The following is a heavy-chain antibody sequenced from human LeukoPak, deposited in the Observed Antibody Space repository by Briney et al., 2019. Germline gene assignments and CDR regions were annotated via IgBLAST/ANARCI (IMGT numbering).Heavy chain of an antibody. J-gene: IGHJ4*02. Sequence: ASVKVSCKASGYTFTSYGISWVRQAPGQGLEWMGWISAYNGSTNYAQKLQGRVTMTTDTSTSTAYMELRSLRSDDTAVYYCARELRGYSYGGFDYWGQGTLVTVSS. CDR3: ARELRGYSYGGFDY. V-gene: IGHV1-18*01. CDR1: GYTFTSYG. CDR2: ISAYNGST. D-gene: IGHD5-18*01.